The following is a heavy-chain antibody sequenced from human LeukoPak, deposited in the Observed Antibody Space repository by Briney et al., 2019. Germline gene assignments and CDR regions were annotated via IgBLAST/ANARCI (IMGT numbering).Heavy chain of an antibody. CDR1: GGSFSGYY. Sequence: PSETLSLTCAVCGGSFSGYYWSWIRQPPGKGLEWIGEINHSGSTNYNPSLKSRVTISVDTSKNQFSLKLSSVTAADTAVYYCARGLRYYDSSGYYGLFDYWGQGTLVTVSS. D-gene: IGHD3-22*01. CDR2: INHSGST. V-gene: IGHV4-34*01. CDR3: ARGLRYYDSSGYYGLFDY. J-gene: IGHJ4*02.